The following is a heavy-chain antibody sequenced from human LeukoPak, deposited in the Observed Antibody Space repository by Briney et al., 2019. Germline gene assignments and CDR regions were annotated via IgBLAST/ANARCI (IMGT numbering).Heavy chain of an antibody. CDR3: VRLVAGRGQFDY. CDR1: GYIFTSHW. J-gene: IGHJ4*02. V-gene: IGHV5-51*01. CDR2: LYPSDSDT. Sequence: GESLKISCKGSGYIFTSHWIGWVRPMPEKGLEWMGILYPSDSDTRYSPSFQDQVTISADKSNNTAYLQWSSLKASDTAMYYCVRLVAGRGQFDYWGQGTLVTVSS. D-gene: IGHD6-19*01.